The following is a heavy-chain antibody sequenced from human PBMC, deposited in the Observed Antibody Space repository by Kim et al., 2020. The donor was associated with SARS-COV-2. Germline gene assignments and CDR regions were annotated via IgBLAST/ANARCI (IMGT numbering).Heavy chain of an antibody. D-gene: IGHD5-18*01. Sequence: ASVKVSCKASGYTFTGYYMHWVRQAPGQGLEWMGWINPNSGGTNYAQKFQGRVTMTRDTSISTAYMELSRLRSDDTAVYYCARDEYSYGWSATLEKRRKNYGMDVWGQGTTVTVSS. CDR3: ARDEYSYGWSATLEKRRKNYGMDV. V-gene: IGHV1-2*02. CDR1: GYTFTGYY. CDR2: INPNSGGT. J-gene: IGHJ6*02.